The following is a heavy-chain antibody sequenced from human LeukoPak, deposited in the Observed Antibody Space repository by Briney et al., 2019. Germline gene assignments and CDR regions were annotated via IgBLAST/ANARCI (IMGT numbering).Heavy chain of an antibody. CDR1: GGSFSGYY. V-gene: IGHV4-34*01. Sequence: SETLSLTCAVYGGSFSGYYWSWIRQPPGKGLEWIGEINHSGSTNYNPSLKSRVTISVDTSKNQFSLKLSSVTAADTAVYYCARSYYDSSGYYYVNDYWGQGTLVTVSS. J-gene: IGHJ4*02. CDR3: ARSYYDSSGYYYVNDY. D-gene: IGHD3-22*01. CDR2: INHSGST.